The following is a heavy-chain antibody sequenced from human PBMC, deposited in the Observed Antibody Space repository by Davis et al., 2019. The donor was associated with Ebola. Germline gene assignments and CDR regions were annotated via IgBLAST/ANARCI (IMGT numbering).Heavy chain of an antibody. V-gene: IGHV1-18*04. J-gene: IGHJ4*02. D-gene: IGHD5-12*01. Sequence: AASVKVSCKASGYTFTGYYMHWVRQAPGQGLEWMGWINPHNGNTNYAQNVQGRVTMTTDTSTSTAYMELRSLRSDDTAVYYCARDRFRGLRAIDYWGQGTLVTVSS. CDR1: GYTFTGYY. CDR2: INPHNGNT. CDR3: ARDRFRGLRAIDY.